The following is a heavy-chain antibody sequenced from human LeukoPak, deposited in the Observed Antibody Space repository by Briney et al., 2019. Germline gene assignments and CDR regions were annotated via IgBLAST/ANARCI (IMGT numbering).Heavy chain of an antibody. D-gene: IGHD3-22*01. Sequence: GASVKVSCKASGYTFTGYYMHWVRQAPGQGLEWMGWINPNSGGTNYAQKLQGRVTMTRETSISTAYMELSRLRSDDTAVYYCAGSGYLRYYYYMDVWGKGTTVTVSS. V-gene: IGHV1-2*02. J-gene: IGHJ6*03. CDR1: GYTFTGYY. CDR2: INPNSGGT. CDR3: AGSGYLRYYYYMDV.